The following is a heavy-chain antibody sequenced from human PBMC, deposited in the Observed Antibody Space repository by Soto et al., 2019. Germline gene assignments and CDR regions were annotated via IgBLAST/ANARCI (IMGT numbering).Heavy chain of an antibody. Sequence: SEPLSLTCAVSGGSIRIYYWSWIRQPPGKGLEWIGYIYYSGSTNYNPSLKSRVTISVDTSKNQFSLKLSSVTAADTAVYYCARSGDYGDYVEYWGQGTLVTVPS. V-gene: IGHV4-59*01. CDR2: IYYSGST. CDR3: ARSGDYGDYVEY. J-gene: IGHJ4*02. D-gene: IGHD4-17*01. CDR1: GGSIRIYY.